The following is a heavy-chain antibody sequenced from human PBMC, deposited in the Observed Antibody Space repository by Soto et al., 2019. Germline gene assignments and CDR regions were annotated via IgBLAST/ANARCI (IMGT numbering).Heavy chain of an antibody. D-gene: IGHD6-13*01. Sequence: EVQLVESGGGLVQPGGSLRLSCAASGFTFSSYSMNWVRQAPGKGPEWVSYISSSSSTIYYADSVKGRFTISRDNAKNSLYLQMNSLRDEDTAVYYCARERSSSWYNWFDPWGQGTLVTVSS. CDR2: ISSSSSTI. V-gene: IGHV3-48*02. CDR3: ARERSSSWYNWFDP. CDR1: GFTFSSYS. J-gene: IGHJ5*02.